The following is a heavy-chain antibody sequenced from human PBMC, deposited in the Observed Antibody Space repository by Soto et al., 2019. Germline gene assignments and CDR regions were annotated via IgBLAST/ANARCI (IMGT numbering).Heavy chain of an antibody. D-gene: IGHD1-26*01. J-gene: IGHJ4*02. CDR2: IYYSGST. V-gene: IGHV4-59*01. Sequence: QVRLQESGPGLVKPSETLSLTCTVSGGSISSYYWSWIRQPPGKGLEWIGYIYYSGSTNYNASLKSRVTISVDTSKNQFSLKLSSVTAADTAVYYCARRYGGNFDYWGQGTLVTVSS. CDR1: GGSISSYY. CDR3: ARRYGGNFDY.